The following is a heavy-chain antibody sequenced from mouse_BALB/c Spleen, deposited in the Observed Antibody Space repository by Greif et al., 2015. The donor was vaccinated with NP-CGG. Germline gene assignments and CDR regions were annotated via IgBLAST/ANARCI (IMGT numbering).Heavy chain of an antibody. J-gene: IGHJ2*01. Sequence: EVQLQQSGAELVRSGASVKLSCTASGFNIKDYYMHWVKQRPEQGLEWIGWIDPENGDTEYAPKFQGKATMTADTSSNTAYLQLSSLISEDTAVYYCNAAGTENWGQGTTLTVSS. V-gene: IGHV14-4*02. CDR3: NAAGTEN. CDR2: IDPENGDT. CDR1: GFNIKDYY. D-gene: IGHD4-1*01.